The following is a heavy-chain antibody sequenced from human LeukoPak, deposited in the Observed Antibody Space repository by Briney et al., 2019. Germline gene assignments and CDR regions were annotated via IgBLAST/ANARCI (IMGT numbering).Heavy chain of an antibody. V-gene: IGHV1-46*01. CDR1: GYTFTSYY. CDR2: INPSGGST. CDR3: ARDLHYYGSGSYYNPPFDY. J-gene: IGHJ4*02. Sequence: GASVKVSCKASGYTFTSYYMHWVRQAPGQGLEWMGIINPSGGSTSYAQKFQGRVTMTTDTSTSTAYMELRSLRSDDTAVYYCARDLHYYGSGSYYNPPFDYWGQGTLVTVSS. D-gene: IGHD3-10*01.